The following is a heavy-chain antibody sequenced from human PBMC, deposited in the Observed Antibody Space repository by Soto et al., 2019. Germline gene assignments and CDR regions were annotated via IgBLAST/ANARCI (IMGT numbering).Heavy chain of an antibody. V-gene: IGHV1-69*13. CDR3: ARPRTVGATRPFDY. Sequence: SVKVSCKASGGTFSSYAISWVRQAPGQGLEWMGGIIPIFGTANYAQKFQGRVTITADESTSTAYKELSSLRSEDTAVYYCARPRTVGATRPFDYWGQGTLVTVSS. J-gene: IGHJ4*02. D-gene: IGHD1-26*01. CDR2: IIPIFGTA. CDR1: GGTFSSYA.